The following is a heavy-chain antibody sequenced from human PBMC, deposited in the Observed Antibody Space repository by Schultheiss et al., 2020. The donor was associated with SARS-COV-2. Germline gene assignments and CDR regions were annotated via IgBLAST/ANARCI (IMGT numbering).Heavy chain of an antibody. D-gene: IGHD2-15*01. CDR3: ARSGRNCSGPV. Sequence: ESLKISCTVSGGSISSYYWSWIRQPPGKGLEWIGYIYYSGSTNYNPSLKSRVTISVDTSKNQFSLKLSSVTAADTAVYYCARSGRNCSGPVWGQGTTVTVSS. J-gene: IGHJ6*02. CDR2: IYYSGST. V-gene: IGHV4-59*01. CDR1: GGSISSYY.